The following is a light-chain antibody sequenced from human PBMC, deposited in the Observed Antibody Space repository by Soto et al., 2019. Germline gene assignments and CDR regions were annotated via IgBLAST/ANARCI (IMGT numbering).Light chain of an antibody. J-gene: IGLJ1*01. V-gene: IGLV2-14*03. Sequence: QSALTQPASVSGTPGQSITISCTGTSSDVGGNNSVSWYQHHPGKAPKLILYDDGDPPSGVSYRFSGSKSGYTASLTIAGLQAVDEADYYCTSYTSSSTNVFGTGTKLTVL. CDR2: DDG. CDR3: TSYTSSSTNV. CDR1: SSDVGGNNS.